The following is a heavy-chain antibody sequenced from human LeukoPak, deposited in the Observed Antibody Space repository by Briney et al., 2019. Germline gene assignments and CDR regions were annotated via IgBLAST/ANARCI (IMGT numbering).Heavy chain of an antibody. J-gene: IGHJ3*02. V-gene: IGHV3-7*01. CDR1: GFTFSSYW. CDR3: ARDLPNQYYYDSSGPTDAFDI. CDR2: IKQDGSEK. D-gene: IGHD3-22*01. Sequence: GGSLRPSCAASGFTFSSYWMSWVRQAPGKGLEWVANIKQDGSEKYYVDSVKGRFTISRDNAKNSLYLQMNSLRAEDTAVYYCARDLPNQYYYDSSGPTDAFDIWGQGTMVTVSS.